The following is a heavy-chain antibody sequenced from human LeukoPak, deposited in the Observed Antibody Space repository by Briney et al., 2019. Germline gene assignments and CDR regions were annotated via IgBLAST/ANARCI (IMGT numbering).Heavy chain of an antibody. CDR2: IYYSGST. J-gene: IGHJ4*02. D-gene: IGHD2-2*01. Sequence: PSQTLSLTCTVSGGSISSGDYYWSWIRQPPGKGLEWIGYIYYSGSTYYNPSLKSRVTISVDTSKNQFSLKLSSVTAADTAVYYCRAHVVVPAAAPYYFDYWGQGTLVTVSS. CDR1: GGSISSGDYY. CDR3: RAHVVVPAAAPYYFDY. V-gene: IGHV4-30-4*01.